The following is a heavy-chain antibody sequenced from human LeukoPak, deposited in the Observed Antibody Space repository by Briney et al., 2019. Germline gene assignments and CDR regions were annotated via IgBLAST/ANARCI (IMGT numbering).Heavy chain of an antibody. CDR2: INPSGGAT. CDR3: ATCSGRSCFTFGFFDY. J-gene: IGHJ4*02. CDR1: GYTLTSYY. D-gene: IGHD2-15*01. Sequence: ASVKVSCKASGYTLTSYYVHWVRHAPGQGLEWMGIINPSGGATNYAQKFQGRVTMTRDTSTSTVYMELSSLRSEDTAVYYCATCSGRSCFTFGFFDYWGQGTLVTVSS. V-gene: IGHV1-46*01.